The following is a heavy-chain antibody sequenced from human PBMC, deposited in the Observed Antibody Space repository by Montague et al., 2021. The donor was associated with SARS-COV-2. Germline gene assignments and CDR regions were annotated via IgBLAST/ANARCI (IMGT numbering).Heavy chain of an antibody. CDR2: ISSSGATI. CDR1: GFDFFNFD. CDR3: ATNKYCTLHDCLHGRHYFDH. Sequence: SLRLSCAASGFDFFNFDMAWVRQAPGRGLEWISDISSSGATILYADSLKGRFTISRDNVQKSLYLQMNSLRAEDMAVYYCATNKYCTLHDCLHGRHYFDHWGQGTLVTVSS. J-gene: IGHJ4*02. D-gene: IGHD2-8*01. V-gene: IGHV3-48*03.